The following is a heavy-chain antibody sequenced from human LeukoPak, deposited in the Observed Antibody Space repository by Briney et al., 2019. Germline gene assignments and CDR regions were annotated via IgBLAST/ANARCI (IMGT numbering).Heavy chain of an antibody. D-gene: IGHD3-22*01. CDR3: ARVDSSGYFAPFDY. V-gene: IGHV4-61*02. J-gene: IGHJ4*02. CDR1: GGSISSGSYY. Sequence: PSETLSLTCTVSGGSISSGSYYWSWIRQPAGKGLEWIGRIYTSGSTNYNPSLKSRVTISVDTSKNQFSLKLSSVTAADTAVYYCARVDSSGYFAPFDYWGQGTLVTVSS. CDR2: IYTSGST.